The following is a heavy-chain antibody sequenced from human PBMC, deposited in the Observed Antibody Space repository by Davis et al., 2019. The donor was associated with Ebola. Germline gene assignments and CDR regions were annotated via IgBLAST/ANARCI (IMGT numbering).Heavy chain of an antibody. V-gene: IGHV5-51*01. J-gene: IGHJ4*02. CDR3: ARGTDGYNPGGYFDS. Sequence: WGSLRLSCQGSGYDFSNYWIGWVRQMPGKGLDWMGIIYPGDSDTRYSPSFQGQVTISADKSISTAYLQWSSLKAADTAMYYCARGTDGYNPGGYFDSWGQGTLVTVSS. CDR1: GYDFSNYW. D-gene: IGHD5-24*01. CDR2: IYPGDSDT.